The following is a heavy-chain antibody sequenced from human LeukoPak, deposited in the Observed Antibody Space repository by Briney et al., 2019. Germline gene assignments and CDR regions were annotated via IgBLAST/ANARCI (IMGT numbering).Heavy chain of an antibody. CDR2: IKQDGSEK. Sequence: GGSLRLSCAASGFTFSSYWMSWVRQAPGKGPEWVANIKQDGSEKYYVDSVKGRFTISRDNAKNSLYLQMNSLRAEDTAVYYCARDPQYSSAVDAFDIWGQGTMVTVSS. CDR1: GFTFSSYW. CDR3: ARDPQYSSAVDAFDI. D-gene: IGHD6-25*01. V-gene: IGHV3-7*01. J-gene: IGHJ3*02.